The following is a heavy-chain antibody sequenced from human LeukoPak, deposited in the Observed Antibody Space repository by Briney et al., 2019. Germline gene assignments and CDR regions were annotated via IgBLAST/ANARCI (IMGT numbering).Heavy chain of an antibody. CDR3: ARGEGALDAFDI. CDR2: INTYNGNT. Sequence: ASVKVSCKASGYSFSSYDISWVRQAPGQGLEWMGRINTYNGNTDYAQKLQGRVTMTTETSTTTAYMELKTLRSDDSAVYYCARGEGALDAFDIWGQGTMVIASS. J-gene: IGHJ3*02. CDR1: GYSFSSYD. V-gene: IGHV1-18*01.